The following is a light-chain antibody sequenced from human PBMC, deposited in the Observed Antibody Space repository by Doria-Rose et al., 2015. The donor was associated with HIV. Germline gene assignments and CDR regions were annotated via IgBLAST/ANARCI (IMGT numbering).Light chain of an antibody. CDR1: QSFSSTY. Sequence: TQSPDSLAVSPGERATLSCRASQSFSSTYLAWYQQKPGQAPSLLIYDGSTRATGIPDRFSASGSGTDFTLTVNRLEPEDFALYYCHQYGTSWTFGQGTKVEI. V-gene: IGKV3-20*01. J-gene: IGKJ1*01. CDR3: HQYGTSWT. CDR2: DGS.